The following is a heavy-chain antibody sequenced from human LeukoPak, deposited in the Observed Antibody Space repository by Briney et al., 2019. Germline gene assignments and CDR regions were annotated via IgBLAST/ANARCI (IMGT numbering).Heavy chain of an antibody. CDR1: GFTFSSYA. J-gene: IGHJ6*02. V-gene: IGHV3-74*01. Sequence: GGSLRLSCAASGFTFSSYAMSWVRQAPGKGLVWVSRINSDGSSTSYADSVKGRFTISRDNAKNTLYLQMNSLRVEDTAVYYCARDYGRSRDYGMDVWGPGTTVTVSS. CDR3: ARDYGRSRDYGMDV. D-gene: IGHD3-10*01. CDR2: INSDGSST.